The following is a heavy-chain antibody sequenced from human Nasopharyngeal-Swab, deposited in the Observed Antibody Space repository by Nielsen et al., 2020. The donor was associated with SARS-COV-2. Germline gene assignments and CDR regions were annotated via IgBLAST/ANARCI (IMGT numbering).Heavy chain of an antibody. Sequence: VRQALGKGLEWVANNKQDGSEKYYVDSVKGRFTISRDNAKNSLYLQMNSLRAEDTAVYYCARVHRYYDFWSGYYTGSRGMDIWGQGTTVTVSS. V-gene: IGHV3-7*01. CDR2: NKQDGSEK. J-gene: IGHJ6*02. D-gene: IGHD3-3*01. CDR3: ARVHRYYDFWSGYYTGSRGMDI.